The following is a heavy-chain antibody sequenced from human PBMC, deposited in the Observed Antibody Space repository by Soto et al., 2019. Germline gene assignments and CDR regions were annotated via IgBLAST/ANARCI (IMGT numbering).Heavy chain of an antibody. CDR1: GGSISSDGYS. CDR2: IYHSGST. D-gene: IGHD6-13*01. Sequence: QLQLQESGSGLVKPSQTLSLTCAVSGGSISSDGYSWSWIRQPPGKGLEWIGYIYHSGSTYYNPSPQSLGTISVDRAKNQFSLKLSSVTAADTAVYYCASSHAGAHITADVHWGQGTLVTVSS. V-gene: IGHV4-30-2*01. CDR3: ASSHAGAHITADVH. J-gene: IGHJ4*02.